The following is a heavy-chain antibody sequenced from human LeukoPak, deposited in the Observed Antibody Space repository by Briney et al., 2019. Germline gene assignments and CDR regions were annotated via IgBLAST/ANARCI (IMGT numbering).Heavy chain of an antibody. J-gene: IGHJ3*02. V-gene: IGHV4-59*01. CDR1: GGSISSYY. CDR3: ARDYNDYVGAFNI. CDR2: IYYSGRI. Sequence: SETLSLTCTVSGGSISSYYWSWIRQPPGKGLEWIGGIYYSGRINYNPSLRSRVTISVDMSKNQFSLKLSSVSAADTAVYYCARDYNDYVGAFNIWGQGTMVTVSS. D-gene: IGHD4-17*01.